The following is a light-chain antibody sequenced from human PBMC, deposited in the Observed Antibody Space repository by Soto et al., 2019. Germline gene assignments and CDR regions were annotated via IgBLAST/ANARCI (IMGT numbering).Light chain of an antibody. Sequence: DIVMTQSPGSLAVSLGERAAINCESSQSVLYSSNNKNYLAWYQQKPGQPPKLLIYWASTRESGVPDRFSGSGSGTDFTLTISSLQAEDVAVYYCQQYYSSPPTFGQGTKLEIK. CDR3: QQYYSSPPT. CDR2: WAS. V-gene: IGKV4-1*01. CDR1: QSVLYSSNNKNY. J-gene: IGKJ2*01.